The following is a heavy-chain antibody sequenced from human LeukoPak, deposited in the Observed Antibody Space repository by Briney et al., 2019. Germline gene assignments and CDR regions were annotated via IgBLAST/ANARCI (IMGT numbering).Heavy chain of an antibody. CDR3: AKGELHFNTCSFDY. CDR2: INSDGSST. Sequence: SGGSLRLSCAASGFTFSSYWMHWVRQAPGKGLVWVSRINSDGSSTSYADSVKGRFTISRDNSRNTLYLQMDSLKTEDTAVYYCAKGELHFNTCSFDYWGQGTLVTVSS. V-gene: IGHV3-74*01. J-gene: IGHJ4*02. D-gene: IGHD1-26*01. CDR1: GFTFSSYW.